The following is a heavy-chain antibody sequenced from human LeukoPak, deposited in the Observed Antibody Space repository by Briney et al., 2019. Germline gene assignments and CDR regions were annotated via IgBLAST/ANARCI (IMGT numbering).Heavy chain of an antibody. CDR1: GGTFSSYA. Sequence: SVKVSCKASGGTFSSYAISWVRQAPGQGLEWMGRIIPILGIANYAQKFQGRVTTTADKSTSTAYMELSSLRSEDTAVYYCARSLGTYWGKDFLNWFDPWGQGTLVTVSS. V-gene: IGHV1-69*04. CDR2: IIPILGIA. J-gene: IGHJ5*02. CDR3: ARSLGTYWGKDFLNWFDP. D-gene: IGHD3-16*01.